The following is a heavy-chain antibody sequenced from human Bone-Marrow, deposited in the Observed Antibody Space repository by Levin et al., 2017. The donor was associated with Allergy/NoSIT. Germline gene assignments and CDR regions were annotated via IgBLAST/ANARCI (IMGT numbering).Heavy chain of an antibody. CDR1: GFTFSSYG. J-gene: IGHJ6*02. Sequence: GGSLRLSCAASGFTFSSYGMHWVRQAPGKGLEWVAVIWYDGSNKYYADSVKGRFTISRDNSKNTLYLQMNSLRAEDTAVYYCARDHGVDYYYYGMDVWGQGTTVTVSS. CDR2: IWYDGSNK. CDR3: ARDHGVDYYYYGMDV. D-gene: IGHD4-17*01. V-gene: IGHV3-33*01.